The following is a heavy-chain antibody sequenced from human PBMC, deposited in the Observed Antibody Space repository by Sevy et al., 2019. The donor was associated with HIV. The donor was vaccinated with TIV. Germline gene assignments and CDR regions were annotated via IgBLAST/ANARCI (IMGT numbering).Heavy chain of an antibody. CDR3: ARGGLVSPGYYSDY. Sequence: ASVKVSCKTSRYSFTAYYIHWVRQAPGQGREGMGWINPNRGGSGGTNYAQKLQGRVTMTSDTSISTPYMELTRLRSDDTAVYYCARGGLVSPGYYSDYWGQGTLVTVSS. CDR1: RYSFTAYY. CDR2: INPNRGGSGGT. V-gene: IGHV1-2*02. J-gene: IGHJ4*02.